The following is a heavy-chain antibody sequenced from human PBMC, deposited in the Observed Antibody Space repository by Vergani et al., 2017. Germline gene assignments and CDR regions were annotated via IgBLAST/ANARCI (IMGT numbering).Heavy chain of an antibody. Sequence: QVQLVQSGAEVKKPGASVKVSCKVSGYTLTELSMHWVRQAPGKGLEWMGGFDPEDGETIYAQKFQGRVTITAEKSTSTAYMELSSLRSEDTAVYYCARARYCSGGSCRVFDYWGQGTLGTVSS. D-gene: IGHD2-15*01. CDR1: GYTLTELS. CDR3: ARARYCSGGSCRVFDY. V-gene: IGHV1-24*01. J-gene: IGHJ4*02. CDR2: FDPEDGET.